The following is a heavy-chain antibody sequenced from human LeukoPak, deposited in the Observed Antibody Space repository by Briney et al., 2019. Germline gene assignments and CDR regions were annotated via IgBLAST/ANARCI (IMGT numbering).Heavy chain of an antibody. J-gene: IGHJ5*02. Sequence: SETLSLTCTVSGGSISSYYWSWIRQPPGKGLEWIGYIYTSGSTNYNPSLKSRVTISVDTSKNQFSLKLSFVTAADTAVYYCARHVAARPMSGNWFDPWGQGTLVTVSS. V-gene: IGHV4-4*09. CDR1: GGSISSYY. CDR2: IYTSGST. D-gene: IGHD6-6*01. CDR3: ARHVAARPMSGNWFDP.